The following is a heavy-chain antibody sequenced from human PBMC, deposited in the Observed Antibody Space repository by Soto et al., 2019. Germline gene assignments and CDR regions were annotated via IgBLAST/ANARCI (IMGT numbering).Heavy chain of an antibody. CDR2: IGTGGDT. V-gene: IGHV3-13*01. CDR1: GFTFSTYD. CDR3: ARDASGWGLDL. Sequence: VHLVESGGGLVQPGGSLRLSCAASGFTFSTYDMHWVRQAAGKSLEWVSLIGTGGDTHYPGSVRGRFTTSRENAKNSLYLQMNNLRADDTAIYYCARDASGWGLDLWGQGTLVTVSS. D-gene: IGHD6-19*01. J-gene: IGHJ5*02.